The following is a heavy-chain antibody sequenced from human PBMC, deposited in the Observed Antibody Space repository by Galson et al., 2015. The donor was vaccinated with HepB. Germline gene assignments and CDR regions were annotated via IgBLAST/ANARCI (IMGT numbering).Heavy chain of an antibody. J-gene: IGHJ4*02. CDR1: GGSINSHY. D-gene: IGHD2/OR15-2a*01. CDR3: ARQKGNRMPFDF. V-gene: IGHV4-59*08. Sequence: LSLTCSVSGGSINSHYWSWIRQPPGKGLEWIGYVDDSGNTNYNPSLRSRLTISVDTSKNQFSLKLRSVTAADTAVYHCARQKGNRMPFDFWGQGTLVTVSS. CDR2: VDDSGNT.